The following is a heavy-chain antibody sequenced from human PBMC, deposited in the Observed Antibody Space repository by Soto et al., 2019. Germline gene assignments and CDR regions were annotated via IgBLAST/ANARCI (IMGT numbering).Heavy chain of an antibody. CDR1: GFSFSNSW. V-gene: IGHV3-15*01. D-gene: IGHD5-12*01. J-gene: IGHJ4*02. CDR3: SGGDIAGDLDY. Sequence: EVQLVESGGGLVKPGGFLRLSCATSGFSFSNSWMNWVRQAPGKGLEWVGRIKLKADGGATDYAAPVKGRFTLSRDDSKHTLYLQMNSLKTEDTAIYYCSGGDIAGDLDYWGRGTLVTVSS. CDR2: IKLKADGGAT.